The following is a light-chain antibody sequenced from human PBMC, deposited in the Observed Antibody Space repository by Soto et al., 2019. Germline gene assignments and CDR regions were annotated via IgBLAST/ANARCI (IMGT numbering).Light chain of an antibody. CDR2: GNS. J-gene: IGLJ1*01. CDR3: QSYDSSLSGYV. Sequence: QSVLTQPPSVXGAXXXXXXISCTGSSSNIGAGYDVHWYQQLPGTAPKLLIYGNSNRPSGVPDRFSGSKSGTSASLAITGLQAEDEADYYCQSYDSSLSGYVFGTGTKVTVL. CDR1: SSNIGAGYD. V-gene: IGLV1-40*01.